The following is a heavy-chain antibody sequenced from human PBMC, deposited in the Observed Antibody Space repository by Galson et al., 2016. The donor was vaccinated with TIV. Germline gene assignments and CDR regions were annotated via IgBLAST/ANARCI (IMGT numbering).Heavy chain of an antibody. CDR3: ARARGYNFENAVHI. Sequence: SVKVSCKASGGTFSGDAISWVRQAPGQGLEWMGGIIPMFKIADYAQKFQGRVTISADEFPSAAYLELSSLRFEDTAVYYCARARGYNFENAVHIWGQGTMVTVS. CDR1: GGTFSGDA. V-gene: IGHV1-69*13. D-gene: IGHD5-18*01. J-gene: IGHJ3*02. CDR2: IIPMFKIA.